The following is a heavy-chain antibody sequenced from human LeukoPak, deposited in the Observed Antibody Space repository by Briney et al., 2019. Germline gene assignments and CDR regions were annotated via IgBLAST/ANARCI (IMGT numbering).Heavy chain of an antibody. D-gene: IGHD6-13*01. CDR2: ITGSGGNT. J-gene: IGHJ6*02. V-gene: IGHV3-23*01. CDR3: AKAASSSWPSYYYGMDV. CDR1: GFTFSDYH. Sequence: GGSLRLSCAASGFTFSDYHMSWIRQAPGKGLEWVSVITGSGGNTYYADSVKGRFTISKDNSKNTVYLQMSSLRVDDTAVYYCAKAASSSWPSYYYGMDVWGQGTTVTVSS.